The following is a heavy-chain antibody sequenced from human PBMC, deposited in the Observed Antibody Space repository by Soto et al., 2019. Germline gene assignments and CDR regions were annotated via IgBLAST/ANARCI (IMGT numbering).Heavy chain of an antibody. CDR1: GGSISSYY. CDR2: IYYSGST. D-gene: IGHD3-22*01. J-gene: IGHJ5*02. CDR3: ASSTDYYDSSGYPPLGP. Sequence: PSETLSLTCTVSGGSISSYYWSWIRQPPGKGLEWIGYIYYSGSTNYNPSLKSRVTISVDTSKNQFSLKLSSVTAADTAVYYCASSTDYYDSSGYPPLGPWGQGTLVTVS. V-gene: IGHV4-59*08.